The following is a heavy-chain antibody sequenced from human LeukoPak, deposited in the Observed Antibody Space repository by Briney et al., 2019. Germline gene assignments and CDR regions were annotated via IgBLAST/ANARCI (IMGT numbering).Heavy chain of an antibody. J-gene: IGHJ5*02. D-gene: IGHD1-26*01. CDR1: GGSISSPNW. CDR2: IYHSGRT. CDR3: ARVGHNWFDP. Sequence: PSETLSLTCAVSGGSISSPNWWTWVRQPPGKGLEWIGEIYHSGRTNSNPSLESRVIMPVDKSKNQFSLKLTSVTAADTAVYYCARVGHNWFDPWGQGTLVTVSS. V-gene: IGHV4-4*02.